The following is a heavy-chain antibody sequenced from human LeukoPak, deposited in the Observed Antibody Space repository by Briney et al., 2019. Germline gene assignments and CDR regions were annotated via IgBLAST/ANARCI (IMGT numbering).Heavy chain of an antibody. D-gene: IGHD1-14*01. Sequence: ASVKVSCKASGYTFTDYYIHWVRQAPGQGLEWMGWINPSSGATNYAQKFQGRVTMTRDTSITTAYIELSSLTLDDTAVCYCARGWQINSAGGFVDPWGQGTLITVSS. CDR1: GYTFTDYY. CDR2: INPSSGAT. CDR3: ARGWQINSAGGFVDP. V-gene: IGHV1-2*02. J-gene: IGHJ5*02.